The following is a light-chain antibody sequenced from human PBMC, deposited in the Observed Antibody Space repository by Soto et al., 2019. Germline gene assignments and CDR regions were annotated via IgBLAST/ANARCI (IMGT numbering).Light chain of an antibody. CDR1: QNVGTS. V-gene: IGKV3-15*01. Sequence: EIVMTQSPATLSVSPGERATLFCRASQNVGTSLAWYQQIPGQPPSLLIHGASIRATGVPARFTGSGYGTEFTRAISGLQSEDLAVYYCQRYNDWPPWTFGQGTKVEIK. CDR2: GAS. CDR3: QRYNDWPPWT. J-gene: IGKJ1*01.